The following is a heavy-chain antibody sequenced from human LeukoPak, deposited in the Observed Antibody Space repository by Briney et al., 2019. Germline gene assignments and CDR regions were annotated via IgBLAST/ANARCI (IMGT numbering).Heavy chain of an antibody. V-gene: IGHV3-33*01. CDR1: GFTLSSFG. CDR2: IWHDGSAE. D-gene: IGHD6-6*01. Sequence: PGRSLGLSCAASGFTLSSFGMHWVRQAPGKGLEWVAVIWHDGSAEYYAGSVQGRFTISRDNRKNTLYLQMNFLRPEDTAIYYWARGRYEYSSSPHHSWGQGTLVTVSS. CDR3: ARGRYEYSSSPHHS. J-gene: IGHJ4*02.